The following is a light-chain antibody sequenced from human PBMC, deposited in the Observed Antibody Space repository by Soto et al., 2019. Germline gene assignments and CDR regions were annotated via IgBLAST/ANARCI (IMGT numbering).Light chain of an antibody. Sequence: DIQMTQSPSSLSASVGDRVTITCRASQTITTYLNWYQQKPGKAPKLLIYGASSLQSGVPSRFTGSGSGKEFILTISSLQPEESATYHCQQSYSTPWTFGQGTKGEIK. J-gene: IGKJ1*01. CDR2: GAS. CDR1: QTITTY. CDR3: QQSYSTPWT. V-gene: IGKV1-39*01.